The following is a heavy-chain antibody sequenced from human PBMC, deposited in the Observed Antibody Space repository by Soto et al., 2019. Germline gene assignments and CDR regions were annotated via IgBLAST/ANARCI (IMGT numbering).Heavy chain of an antibody. J-gene: IGHJ5*02. CDR2: ISANGATT. V-gene: IGHV3-23*01. CDR1: GFTFSSYA. CDR3: ARGQYSYGA. Sequence: SLRLSCAASGFTFSSYAMSWVRQAPGKGLEWVATISANGATTYHADSVKGRFTISRDNSKNTVYLKMNSLRAEDTDVYYCARGQYSYGAWGQGTQVTVSS. D-gene: IGHD5-18*01.